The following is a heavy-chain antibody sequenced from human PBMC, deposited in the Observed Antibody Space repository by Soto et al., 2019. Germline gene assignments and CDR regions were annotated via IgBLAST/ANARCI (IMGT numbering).Heavy chain of an antibody. V-gene: IGHV4-34*01. D-gene: IGHD6-13*01. CDR3: AGVYSGRYYYYYYGMDV. Sequence: QVQLQQWGAGLVKPSETLSLTCAVSGGSFSGYYWSWSRQPPGKGLEWRGEINHSGSTNYNPSLKRRVTISVDTSKHQFSLKLSSVSAADTAVYYCAGVYSGRYYYYYYGMDVWGQGTTVTVSS. CDR1: GGSFSGYY. CDR2: INHSGST. J-gene: IGHJ6*02.